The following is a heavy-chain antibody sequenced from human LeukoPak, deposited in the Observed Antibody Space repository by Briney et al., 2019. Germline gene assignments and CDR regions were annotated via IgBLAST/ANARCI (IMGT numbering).Heavy chain of an antibody. CDR2: IYHSGST. CDR1: AYSISSGYY. D-gene: IGHD2-15*01. V-gene: IGHV4-38-2*02. Sequence: SETLSLTCTVSAYSISSGYYWGWIRQPPGKGLEWIGSIYHSGSTYYNPSLKSRVTISVDTSKNQFSLKLSSVTASDTAVYYCARDYSSGLLDYWGQGTLVTVSS. J-gene: IGHJ4*02. CDR3: ARDYSSGLLDY.